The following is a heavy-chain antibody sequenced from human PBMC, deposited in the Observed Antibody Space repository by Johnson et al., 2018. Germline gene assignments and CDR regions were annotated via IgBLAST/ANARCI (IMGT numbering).Heavy chain of an antibody. CDR3: ASGYSSSWYIGKGGFEI. D-gene: IGHD6-13*01. V-gene: IGHV1-69*01. Sequence: VQLVESGAEVKKPGSSVKVSCKASGGTFSSYAISWVRQAPGQGLEWMGGIIPIFGTANYAQKFQGRVTITADESTSTAYMELSSLRAEDTAVYYCASGYSSSWYIGKGGFEIWGQGTKVTVSS. J-gene: IGHJ3*02. CDR1: GGTFSSYA. CDR2: IIPIFGTA.